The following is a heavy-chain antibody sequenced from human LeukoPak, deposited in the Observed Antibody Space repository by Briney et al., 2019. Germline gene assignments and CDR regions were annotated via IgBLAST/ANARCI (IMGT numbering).Heavy chain of an antibody. CDR3: ARDWDYPLDY. D-gene: IGHD1-7*01. CDR1: GFTFSSYS. V-gene: IGHV3-48*01. Sequence: GGSLRLSCAASGFTFSSYSMNWVRQAPGNGLEWVSYISSSSSTIYYADSVKGRFTISRDNAKNSLYLQTNSLRAEDTAVYYCARDWDYPLDYWGQGTLVTVSS. J-gene: IGHJ4*02. CDR2: ISSSSSTI.